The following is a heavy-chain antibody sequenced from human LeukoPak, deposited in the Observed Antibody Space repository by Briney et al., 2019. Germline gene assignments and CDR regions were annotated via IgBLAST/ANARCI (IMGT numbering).Heavy chain of an antibody. V-gene: IGHV1-18*01. J-gene: IGHJ4*02. Sequence: ASVKVSCKASGYTFTSYGISWVRQAPGQGLEWMGWISAYNGNTNYAQKLRGRVTMTTDTSTSTAYMELRSLRSDDTAVYYCARDENYYGSGSYSYWGQETLVTVSS. CDR3: ARDENYYGSGSYSY. CDR1: GYTFTSYG. D-gene: IGHD3-10*01. CDR2: ISAYNGNT.